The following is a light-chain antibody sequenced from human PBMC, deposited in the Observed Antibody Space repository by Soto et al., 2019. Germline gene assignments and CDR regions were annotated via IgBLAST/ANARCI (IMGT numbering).Light chain of an antibody. CDR1: GSNIGNNY. V-gene: IGLV1-51*01. J-gene: IGLJ1*01. CDR3: GTWDSSLSAYV. CDR2: DNN. Sequence: QSVLTQPPSVSAAPGQKVTISCSGSGSNIGNNYVSWYQQLPGTAPKLLIYDNNKRPSGIPDRFSDSKSGTSATLAITGLQTGDEADYYCGTWDSSLSAYVFGTGTKV.